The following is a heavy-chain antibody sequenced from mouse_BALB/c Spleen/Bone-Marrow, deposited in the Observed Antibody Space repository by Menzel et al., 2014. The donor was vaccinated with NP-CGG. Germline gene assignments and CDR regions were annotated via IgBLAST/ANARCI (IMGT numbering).Heavy chain of an antibody. V-gene: IGHV7-3*02. Sequence: EVQLVESGGGLVQPGGSLRLSCATSGFTFTDYYMSWVRQPPGKALEWLGFIRNKANGYTTEYSASVKGRFTISRDNSQSILYLQMSTLRAEDSATYYCARYGYDYFDYWGQGTTLTVSS. CDR2: IRNKANGYTT. CDR3: ARYGYDYFDY. D-gene: IGHD2-2*01. CDR1: GFTFTDYY. J-gene: IGHJ2*01.